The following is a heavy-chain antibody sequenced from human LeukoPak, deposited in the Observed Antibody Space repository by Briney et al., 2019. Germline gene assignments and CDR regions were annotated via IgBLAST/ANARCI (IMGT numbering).Heavy chain of an antibody. CDR3: ARDYCSGGSCYSDY. V-gene: IGHV3-33*01. J-gene: IGHJ4*02. Sequence: PGRSLRLSCAASGFTFSSYGMHWVRQAPGKGLEWVAVIWYDGSNKYYADSVKGRFTISRDSSKNTLYLQMNSLRAEDTAVYYCARDYCSGGSCYSDYWGQGTLVTVSS. D-gene: IGHD2-15*01. CDR1: GFTFSSYG. CDR2: IWYDGSNK.